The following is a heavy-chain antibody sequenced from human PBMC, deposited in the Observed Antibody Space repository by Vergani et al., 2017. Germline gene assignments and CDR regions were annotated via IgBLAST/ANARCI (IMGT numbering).Heavy chain of an antibody. CDR3: ATSGRAAAGPNDY. Sequence: EQLLESGAEVKKPGASVKVSCKASGYTFTSYAMHWVRQAPGQRLEWMGWINAGNGNTKYSQKFQGRVTITRDTSASTAYMELSSLRSEDTAVYYCATSGRAAAGPNDYWGQGTLVTVSS. J-gene: IGHJ4*02. D-gene: IGHD6-13*01. CDR2: INAGNGNT. CDR1: GYTFTSYA. V-gene: IGHV1-3*01.